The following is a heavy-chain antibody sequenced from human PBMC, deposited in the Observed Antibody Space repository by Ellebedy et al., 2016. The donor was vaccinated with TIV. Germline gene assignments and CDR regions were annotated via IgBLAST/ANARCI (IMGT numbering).Heavy chain of an antibody. Sequence: GESLKISCAASGFTFGSYWMTWVRQAPGKGLEWVANINQDGSEKYCVDSVKGRFTISRDNAKNSLYLQMNSLRAEDTAVYYCARDKLIGDSYFGYWGQGALVTVSS. J-gene: IGHJ4*02. CDR1: GFTFGSYW. D-gene: IGHD7-27*01. CDR3: ARDKLIGDSYFGY. CDR2: INQDGSEK. V-gene: IGHV3-7*03.